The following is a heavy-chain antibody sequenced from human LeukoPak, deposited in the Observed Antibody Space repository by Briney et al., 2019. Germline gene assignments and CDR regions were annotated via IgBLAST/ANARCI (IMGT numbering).Heavy chain of an antibody. CDR3: APDLRGSAWSLDD. Sequence: GGSLRLSCAASGFTFNNYAMGWVRQAPGKGPEWVALISDSGGAAYFADSVKGRFTISRDNSKNTVYLQMGGLRAEDTAVYYCAPDLRGSAWSLDDWGQGTLVTVSS. D-gene: IGHD6-13*01. CDR1: GFTFNNYA. CDR2: ISDSGGAA. V-gene: IGHV3-23*01. J-gene: IGHJ4*02.